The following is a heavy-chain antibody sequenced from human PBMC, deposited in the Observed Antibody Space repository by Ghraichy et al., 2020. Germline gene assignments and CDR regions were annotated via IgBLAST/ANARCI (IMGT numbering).Heavy chain of an antibody. CDR2: INPDGTEK. CDR3: ARGHYGMDV. CDR1: GFSFSDAW. V-gene: IGHV3-7*03. J-gene: IGHJ6*02. Sequence: AGSLRLSCAASGFSFSDAWMTWMRQAPGKGPEWVANINPDGTEKNYVDSVKGRFTVSRDNAENSVHMQMNSLRVEDTAVYYCARGHYGMDVWGQGTTVTVSS.